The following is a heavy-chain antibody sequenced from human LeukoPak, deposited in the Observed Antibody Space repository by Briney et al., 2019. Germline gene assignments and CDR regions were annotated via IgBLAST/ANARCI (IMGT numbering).Heavy chain of an antibody. Sequence: SETLCLTCAVSGASIIGSTNWWSWVRQPPGKGLEWIGEIFHSGSTNYNPSLKSRVTMSADKSKNQFSLNLNYVTAADTAVYYCLYGGNSGDWVYWGQGTLVTVSS. D-gene: IGHD4-23*01. V-gene: IGHV4-4*02. CDR1: GASIIGSTNW. J-gene: IGHJ4*02. CDR3: LYGGNSGDWVY. CDR2: IFHSGST.